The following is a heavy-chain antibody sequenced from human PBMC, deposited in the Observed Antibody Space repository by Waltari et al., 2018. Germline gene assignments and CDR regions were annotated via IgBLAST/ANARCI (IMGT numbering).Heavy chain of an antibody. CDR2: IYYSGST. V-gene: IGHV4-39*07. D-gene: IGHD2-15*01. CDR1: GGSISSSSYY. Sequence: QLQLQESGPGLVKPSETLSLTCTVSGGSISSSSYYWGWIRQPPGKGLEWIGSIYYSGSTYYNPSLKSRVTISVDTSKNQFSLKLSSVTAADTAVYYCARDTPTPLVVVGDAFDIWGQGTMVTVSS. J-gene: IGHJ3*02. CDR3: ARDTPTPLVVVGDAFDI.